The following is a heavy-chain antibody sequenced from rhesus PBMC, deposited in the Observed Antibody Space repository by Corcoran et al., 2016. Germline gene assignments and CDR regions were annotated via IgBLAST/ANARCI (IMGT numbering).Heavy chain of an antibody. V-gene: IGHV4-165*01. D-gene: IGHD3-34*01. CDR3: ARGIGGY. CDR1: GGSFSGYY. Sequence: QVQLQESGPGLVKPSETLSLTCAVSGGSFSGYYWGWIRQPPGKGLEWIGYISGRSGSTDYNSSLKRRVTISTDTSKSQFSLKLSSVTAADTAVDYCARGIGGYWGQGVLVTVSA. J-gene: IGHJ4*01. CDR2: ISGRSGST.